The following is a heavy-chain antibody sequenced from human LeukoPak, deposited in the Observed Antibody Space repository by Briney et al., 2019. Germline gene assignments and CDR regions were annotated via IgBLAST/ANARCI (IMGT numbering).Heavy chain of an antibody. CDR1: GFTFSNYV. CDR2: IYSGGST. V-gene: IGHV3-66*01. Sequence: GGSLRLSCAASGFTFSNYVISWVRQAPGKGLEWVSVIYSGGSTYYADSVKGRFTISRDNSKNTLYLQMNSLRAEGTAVYYCASNVHSYGSGSYYNYFDYWGQGTLVTVSS. D-gene: IGHD3-10*01. J-gene: IGHJ4*02. CDR3: ASNVHSYGSGSYYNYFDY.